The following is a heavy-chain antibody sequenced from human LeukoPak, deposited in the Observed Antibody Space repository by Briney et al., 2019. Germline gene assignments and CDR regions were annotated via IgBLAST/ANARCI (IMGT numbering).Heavy chain of an antibody. J-gene: IGHJ4*02. D-gene: IGHD3-22*01. CDR2: IRYDGSYQ. Sequence: PGGSLRLSCAPSGFPFSTYGMHWVRQAPGKGLKWVAFIRYDGSYQYYADSVKGRFTISRDNSKSTLYLQMNSLRPEDTAVYYCANNYYDSNGYRSFYDYWGQGTLVTVSS. CDR1: GFPFSTYG. CDR3: ANNYYDSNGYRSFYDY. V-gene: IGHV3-30*02.